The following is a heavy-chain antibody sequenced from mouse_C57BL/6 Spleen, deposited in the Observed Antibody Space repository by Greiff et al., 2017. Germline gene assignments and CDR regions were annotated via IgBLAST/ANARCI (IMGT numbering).Heavy chain of an antibody. Sequence: QVQLKQSGAELVRPGASVTLSCKASGYTFTDYEMHWVKQTPVHGLEWIGAIDPETGGTAYNQKFKGKAILTADKSSSTAYMELRSLTSEDSAVYYCTREEIYYGYDGLFFAYWGQGTLVTVAA. D-gene: IGHD2-2*01. CDR3: TREEIYYGYDGLFFAY. CDR1: GYTFTDYE. V-gene: IGHV1-15*01. J-gene: IGHJ3*01. CDR2: IDPETGGT.